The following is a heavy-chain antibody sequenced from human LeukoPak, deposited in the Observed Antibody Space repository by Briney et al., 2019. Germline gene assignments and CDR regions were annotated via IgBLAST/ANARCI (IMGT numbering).Heavy chain of an antibody. CDR1: AGSISNYY. CDR2: IYYSGTT. V-gene: IGHV4-59*08. Sequence: SETLSLTCTVYAGSISNYYWSWLRQPPGKGLECMGYIYYSGTTNYNPSLKSRVTISVDTSTNQFSLWLSSVTAADTAVYYCARHGGYSSPYLHWGQGTLVTVSS. D-gene: IGHD6-13*01. J-gene: IGHJ1*01. CDR3: ARHGGYSSPYLH.